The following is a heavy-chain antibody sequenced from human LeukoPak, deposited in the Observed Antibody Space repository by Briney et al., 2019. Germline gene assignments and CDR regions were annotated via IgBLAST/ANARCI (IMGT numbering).Heavy chain of an antibody. CDR3: ARGQFWSGYSI. CDR2: INHPRST. D-gene: IGHD3-3*02. CDR1: GGSFSGYY. Sequence: SETLSLTCAVYGGSFSGYYWSWIRQPPGKGLEWIGEINHPRSTNYNPSLKSRVTMSVDTSKNQFSLNLSSVTAADTAVYYCARGQFWSGYSIWGQGTLVTVSS. V-gene: IGHV4-34*01. J-gene: IGHJ4*02.